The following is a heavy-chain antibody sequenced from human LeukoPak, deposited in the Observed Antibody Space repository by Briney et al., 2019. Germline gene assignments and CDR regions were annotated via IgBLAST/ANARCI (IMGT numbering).Heavy chain of an antibody. D-gene: IGHD2-21*02. CDR3: TRDFGSIVVVTAIVD. V-gene: IGHV1-8*01. CDR1: GYTFTSYD. CDR2: MNPNSGNT. Sequence: ASVKVSCKASGYTFTSYDINWVRQATGQGLEWMGWMNPNSGNTGYAQKSQGRVTMTRNTSISTAYMELSSLRAEDTAIYYCTRDFGSIVVVTAIVDWGQGTLVTVSS. J-gene: IGHJ4*02.